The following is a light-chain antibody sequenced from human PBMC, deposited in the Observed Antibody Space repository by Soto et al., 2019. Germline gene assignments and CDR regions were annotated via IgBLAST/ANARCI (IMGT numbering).Light chain of an antibody. J-gene: IGLJ1*01. CDR3: SSYTSSSRWV. CDR2: DVS. Sequence: QSALTQPASVSGSPGQSITIACTGTSSDVGGYNYVSWYRQHPGEAPKLMIYDVSNRPSGISNRLSGSKSGNTASLTISGLQGEDEADYYCSSYTSSSRWVFGTGTKVTVL. V-gene: IGLV2-14*01. CDR1: SSDVGGYNY.